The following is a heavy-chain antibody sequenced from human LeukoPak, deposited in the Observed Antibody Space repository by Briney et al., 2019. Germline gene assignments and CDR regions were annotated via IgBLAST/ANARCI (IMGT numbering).Heavy chain of an antibody. CDR2: INPNSGDT. V-gene: IGHV1-2*02. Sequence: ASVKVSCKASGYTFTDYYIHWVRQAPGQGLEWMGWINPNSGDTNYAQNFQGRVTMTRDTSISTAYMELSSLSSDDTAVNYCARGIWDADYLAYWGQGTLVTVSS. CDR3: ARGIWDADYLAY. J-gene: IGHJ4*02. D-gene: IGHD3-16*01. CDR1: GYTFTDYY.